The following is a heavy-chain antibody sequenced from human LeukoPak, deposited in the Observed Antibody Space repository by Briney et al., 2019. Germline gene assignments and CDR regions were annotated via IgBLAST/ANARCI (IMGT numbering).Heavy chain of an antibody. V-gene: IGHV1-69*04. CDR1: GGTFSSYA. J-gene: IGHJ6*02. Sequence: TVKVSCKASGGTFSSYAISWVRQAPGQGLEWMGRIIPILGIANYAQKFQGRVTITADKSTSTAYMELSSLRSEDTAVYYCARRLQEYYYGMDVWGQGTTVTVSS. CDR3: ARRLQEYYYGMDV. CDR2: IIPILGIA. D-gene: IGHD4-11*01.